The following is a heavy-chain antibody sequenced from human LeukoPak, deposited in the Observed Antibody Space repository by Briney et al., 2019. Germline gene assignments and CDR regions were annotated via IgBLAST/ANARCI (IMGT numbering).Heavy chain of an antibody. CDR1: GYTFTSYY. CDR3: ARDPSAYDLAASGYYYYYMDV. J-gene: IGHJ6*03. D-gene: IGHD3-3*01. V-gene: IGHV1-46*01. CDR2: INPSGGST. Sequence: ASVKVSCKASGYTFTSYYMHWVRQAPGQGLEWMGIINPSGGSTSYAQKFQGRVTMTRDTSTSTAYMELSSLRSEDTAVYYCARDPSAYDLAASGYYYYYMDVWGKGTTVTVSS.